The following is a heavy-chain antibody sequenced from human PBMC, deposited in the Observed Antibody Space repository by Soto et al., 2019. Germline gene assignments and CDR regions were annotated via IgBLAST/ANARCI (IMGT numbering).Heavy chain of an antibody. V-gene: IGHV3-73*02. Sequence: EVQLVQSGGGLVQPGGSLKLSCAASGFTFSGSTVHWVRQASGEGLQWVGRIRSKANDYATTYIASVKGRFTISRDDSWNPAYMHMSDLKTEDTAVYYCTGGYCTGGTCYSGYFQHWGQGALVTVFS. CDR2: IRSKANDYAT. D-gene: IGHD2-15*01. CDR3: TGGYCTGGTCYSGYFQH. J-gene: IGHJ1*01. CDR1: GFTFSGST.